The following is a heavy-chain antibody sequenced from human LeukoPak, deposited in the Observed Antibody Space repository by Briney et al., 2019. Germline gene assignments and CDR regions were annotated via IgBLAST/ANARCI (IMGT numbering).Heavy chain of an antibody. CDR1: GYSITSGYY. D-gene: IGHD4-23*01. Sequence: PSETLSLTCTVSGYSITSGYYWGWIRQPPGKGLEWIGSIYHSGSTYYNPSLKSRVTISIDTSKIQFSLKLSSVTAADTAMYYCARVLSGGNSGAHYWGQGTLVTVSS. J-gene: IGHJ4*02. CDR3: ARVLSGGNSGAHY. V-gene: IGHV4-38-2*02. CDR2: IYHSGST.